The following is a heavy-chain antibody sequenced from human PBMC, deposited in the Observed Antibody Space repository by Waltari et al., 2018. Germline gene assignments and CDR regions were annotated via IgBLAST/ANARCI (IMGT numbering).Heavy chain of an antibody. V-gene: IGHV4-59*01. CDR1: GGSISGFY. J-gene: IGHJ5*02. CDR2: IYYTGST. Sequence: QVQLQESGPSLLKPSETLSLICTVSGGSISGFYWSWVRQPPGKGLDWIGYIYYTGSTSFXPSLKSRVTMSVDTSKNQFSLKLSSVTAADTAFYYCARGGGGDWEWFDXWXQGTLVTVSS. CDR3: ARGGGGDWEWFDX. D-gene: IGHD2-21*02.